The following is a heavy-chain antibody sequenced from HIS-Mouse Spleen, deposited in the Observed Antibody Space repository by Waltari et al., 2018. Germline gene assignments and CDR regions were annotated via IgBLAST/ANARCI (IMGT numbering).Heavy chain of an antibody. CDR1: GGSLRRSS. V-gene: IGHV4-59*01. CDR2: IYYSGST. J-gene: IGHJ4*02. D-gene: IGHD2-15*01. CDR3: ARKRGGSWRFDY. Sequence: QVQLQESGPGLVKHSETLSLTCTGHGGSLRRSSGSWPRQPPGKGREWIGYIYYSGSTNYNPSLKSRVTISVDTSKSQFSLNLSSVTAADTAVYYCARKRGGSWRFDYWGQGTLVTVAA.